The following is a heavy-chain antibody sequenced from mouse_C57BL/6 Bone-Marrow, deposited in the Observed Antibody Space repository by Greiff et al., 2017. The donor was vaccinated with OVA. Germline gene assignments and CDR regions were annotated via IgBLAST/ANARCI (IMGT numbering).Heavy chain of an antibody. CDR1: GYTFTDYE. J-gene: IGHJ3*01. D-gene: IGHD1-1*01. CDR2: IDPETGGT. V-gene: IGHV1-15*01. CDR3: TREGVTTVVAPFAY. Sequence: QVQLQQSGAELVRPGASVTLSCKASGYTFTDYEMHWVKQTPVHGLEWIGAIDPETGGTAYNKKFKGKAILTADKSSSTAYMELRSLTSEDSAVYYGTREGVTTVVAPFAYWGQGTLVTVSA.